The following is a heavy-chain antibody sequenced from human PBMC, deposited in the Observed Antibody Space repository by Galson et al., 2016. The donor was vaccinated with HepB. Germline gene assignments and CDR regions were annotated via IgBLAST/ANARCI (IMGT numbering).Heavy chain of an antibody. Sequence: LRLSCAASGLSFSNGRMSWVRQSPGMGLEWVVTLKPDGSERSSVDSGKGRFTIPRDNTKNTVYLHMNSLRVEDTAVYYCVKHRDPGDYSPWGQGILVTVSS. V-gene: IGHV3-7*03. CDR3: VKHRDPGDYSP. CDR2: LKPDGSER. D-gene: IGHD5-12*01. J-gene: IGHJ4*02. CDR1: GLSFSNGR.